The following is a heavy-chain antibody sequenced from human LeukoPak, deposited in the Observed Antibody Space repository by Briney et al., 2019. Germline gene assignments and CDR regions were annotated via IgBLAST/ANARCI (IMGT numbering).Heavy chain of an antibody. Sequence: SETLSLTCTVSGGSISSHYWSWIRQPAGKGLEWIGRIHTSGSTNYNPSLKSRVTMSGDTSKNQFSLKLSSVTAADTAVYYCARGRYYYDSSGSQFDYWGQGTLVTVSS. CDR3: ARGRYYYDSSGSQFDY. CDR1: GGSISSHY. CDR2: IHTSGST. V-gene: IGHV4-4*07. D-gene: IGHD3-22*01. J-gene: IGHJ4*02.